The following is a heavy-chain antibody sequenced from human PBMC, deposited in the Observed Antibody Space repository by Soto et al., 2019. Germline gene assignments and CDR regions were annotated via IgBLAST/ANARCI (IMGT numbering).Heavy chain of an antibody. D-gene: IGHD3-3*01. Sequence: QVQLQESGPGLVKPSETLFVTCTVSGGSTDSLYWSWVRQPPGKGLEWIGYVSYSGSTTYNPSLQSRVIVSINTSKNQFSLKLTSVTAADTAVYYCARQGYYVLLSGYYLFDYWGQGILVTVSS. J-gene: IGHJ4*02. V-gene: IGHV4-59*08. CDR3: ARQGYYVLLSGYYLFDY. CDR1: GGSTDSLY. CDR2: VSYSGST.